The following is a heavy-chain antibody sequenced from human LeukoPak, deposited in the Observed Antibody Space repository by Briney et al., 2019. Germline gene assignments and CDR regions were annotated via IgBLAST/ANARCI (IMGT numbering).Heavy chain of an antibody. J-gene: IGHJ4*02. Sequence: GASVKVSCKASGYTFTSYAMHWVRQAPGQRLEWMGWINAGNGNTKYSQKFQGRVTITRDTSASAAYMELGSLRSEDTAVYYCARSRTFNYFDYWGQGTLVTVSS. CDR3: ARSRTFNYFDY. CDR2: INAGNGNT. CDR1: GYTFTSYA. D-gene: IGHD3-16*01. V-gene: IGHV1-3*01.